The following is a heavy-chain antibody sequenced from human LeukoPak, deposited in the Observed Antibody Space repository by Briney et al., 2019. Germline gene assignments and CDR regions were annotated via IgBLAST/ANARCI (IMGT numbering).Heavy chain of an antibody. V-gene: IGHV4-59*01. CDR1: GGSISSYY. J-gene: IGHJ4*02. CDR3: ARGDTVTATRY. CDR2: IYYSGST. Sequence: SESLSLTCTVSGGSISSYYWSWIRQPPGKGLEWIGYIYYSGSTNYNPSLKSRVTISVDTSKNQFSLKLSSVTAADTAVYYCARGDTVTATRYCGQGTLVTVSS. D-gene: IGHD2-15*01.